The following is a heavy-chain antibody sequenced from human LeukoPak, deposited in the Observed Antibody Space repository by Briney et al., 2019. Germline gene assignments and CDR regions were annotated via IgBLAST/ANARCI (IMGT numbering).Heavy chain of an antibody. CDR3: ARGRGYSYGYFAW. J-gene: IGHJ4*02. V-gene: IGHV1-69*06. CDR1: GVTFSSYA. Sequence: ASLKLSCEASGVTFSSYAISWVRQAPGQGLEWMGEIIPVFGTAYYAQTLQGRVTITADKSTSTAYMELSSLRSEDTAVYYCARGRGYSYGYFAWWGQGNLVTVSS. D-gene: IGHD5-18*01. CDR2: IIPVFGTA.